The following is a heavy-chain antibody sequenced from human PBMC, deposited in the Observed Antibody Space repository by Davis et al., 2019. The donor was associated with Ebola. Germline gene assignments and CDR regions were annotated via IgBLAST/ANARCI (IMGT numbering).Heavy chain of an antibody. CDR1: GYVFSKFS. Sequence: AASVKVSCKTAGYVFSKFSISWVRQAPGQGLEWMGRIIPILGIANYAQKFQGRVTITADESMTTASMELSDLRSEDTAIYFCARDTLVATRGNFDDWGQGTLVTVSS. J-gene: IGHJ4*02. CDR2: IIPILGIA. D-gene: IGHD5-12*01. CDR3: ARDTLVATRGNFDD. V-gene: IGHV1-69*04.